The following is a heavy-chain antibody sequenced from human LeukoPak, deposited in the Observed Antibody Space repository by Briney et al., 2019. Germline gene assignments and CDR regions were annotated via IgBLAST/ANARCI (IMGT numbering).Heavy chain of an antibody. CDR1: GFTFSNYA. J-gene: IGHJ4*02. D-gene: IGHD3-22*01. Sequence: GGSLRLSCAASGFTFSNYAMSWVRQTPEKGLQWVSVLYTGGGTDHADSVKGRFTISRDSSKNTLSLQMNNLRAEDTAIYYCTRSGYRHPYHFDSWGQGTLVIVSS. CDR3: TRSGYRHPYHFDS. V-gene: IGHV3-53*01. CDR2: LYTGGGT.